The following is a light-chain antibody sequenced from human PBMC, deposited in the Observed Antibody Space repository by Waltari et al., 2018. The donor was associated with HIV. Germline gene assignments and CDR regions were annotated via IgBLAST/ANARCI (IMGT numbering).Light chain of an antibody. V-gene: IGKV4-1*01. Sequence: IVMTQSPDSLPVLLGERATTHFMSSRTGLYRYGNGNYLAWYLQRPGKSPKVLIFWASTRAYGVPDRFSGSGSGTDFSLTLSSLQADDVGIYYCQQYYSVPPTFGGGTKVEI. CDR1: RTGLYRYGNGNY. CDR3: QQYYSVPPT. CDR2: WAS. J-gene: IGKJ4*01.